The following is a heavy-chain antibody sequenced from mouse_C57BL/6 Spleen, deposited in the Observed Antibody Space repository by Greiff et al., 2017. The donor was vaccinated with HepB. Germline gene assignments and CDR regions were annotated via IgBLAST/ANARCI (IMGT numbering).Heavy chain of an antibody. J-gene: IGHJ4*01. CDR1: GYTFTSYW. CDR2: IDPSDSYT. CDR3: ARSDYYGSRDAMDY. D-gene: IGHD1-1*01. Sequence: VQLQQSGAELVMPGASVKLSCKASGYTFTSYWMHWVKQRPGQGLEWIGEIDPSDSYTNYNQKFKGKSTLTVDKSSSTAYMQLSSLTSEDSAVYYCARSDYYGSRDAMDYWGQGTSVTVSS. V-gene: IGHV1-69*01.